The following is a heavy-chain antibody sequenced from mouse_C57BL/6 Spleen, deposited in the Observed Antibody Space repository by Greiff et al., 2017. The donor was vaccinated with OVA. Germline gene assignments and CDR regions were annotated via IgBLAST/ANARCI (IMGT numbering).Heavy chain of an antibody. J-gene: IGHJ2*01. Sequence: QVQLKQPGAELVMPGASVKLSCKASGYTFTSYWMHWVKQRPGQGLEWIGEIDPSDSYTNYNQKFKGKSTLTVDKSSSTAYMQLSSLTSEDSAVYYCARRLRRGDFDYWGQGTTLTVSS. V-gene: IGHV1-69*01. CDR2: IDPSDSYT. CDR1: GYTFTSYW. D-gene: IGHD2-2*01. CDR3: ARRLRRGDFDY.